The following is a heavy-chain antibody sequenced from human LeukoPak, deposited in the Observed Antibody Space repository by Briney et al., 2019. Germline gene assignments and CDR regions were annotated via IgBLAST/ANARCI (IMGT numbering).Heavy chain of an antibody. CDR3: AADRFCTGTTCFGNWFDP. CDR1: AYTLNELS. CDR2: FHPEDGET. D-gene: IGHD2-2*01. J-gene: IGHJ5*02. Sequence: ASVTVSCTVSAYTLNELSMHWVRQSPGKGLEWMGSFHPEDGETIYAQKFQGRVSMTEDTSTDTAYIELSSLKSEDTAVYYCAADRFCTGTTCFGNWFDPWGQGTLVTVSS. V-gene: IGHV1-24*01.